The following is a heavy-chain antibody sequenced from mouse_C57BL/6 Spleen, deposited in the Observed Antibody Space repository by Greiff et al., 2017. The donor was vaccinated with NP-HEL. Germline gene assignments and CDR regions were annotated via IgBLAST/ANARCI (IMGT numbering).Heavy chain of an antibody. J-gene: IGHJ2*01. V-gene: IGHV1-82*01. CDR2: IYPGDGGT. Sequence: QVQLQQSGPELVKPGASVKISCKASGYAFSSSWMNWVKQRPGKGLEWIGRIYPGDGGTNYNGKFKGKATLTADKSSSTAYMQLSSLTSEDSAVCFCASLYDGYGYFDYWGQGTTLSVSS. CDR3: ASLYDGYGYFDY. CDR1: GYAFSSSW. D-gene: IGHD2-3*01.